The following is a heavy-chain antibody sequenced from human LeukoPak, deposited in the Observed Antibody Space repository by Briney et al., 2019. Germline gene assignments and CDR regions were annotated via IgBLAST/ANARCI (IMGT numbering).Heavy chain of an antibody. CDR3: ARGSPKLDS. V-gene: IGHV4-34*01. Sequence: KPSETLSLTCAVYGGSFSGYYWNWIRQPPGKGLEWIGEINHSKSTNYNPALKSRVTMSVDTSKNQISLNLISVTAADTAVYYCARGSPKLDSWGQGTLVSVSS. CDR1: GGSFSGYY. J-gene: IGHJ5*01. CDR2: INHSKST.